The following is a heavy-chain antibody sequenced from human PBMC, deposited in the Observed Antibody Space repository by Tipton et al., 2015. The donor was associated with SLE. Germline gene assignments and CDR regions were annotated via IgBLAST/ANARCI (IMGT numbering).Heavy chain of an antibody. J-gene: IGHJ4*02. CDR1: GFTFSSNW. V-gene: IGHV3-74*01. CDR2: INTDGSTT. D-gene: IGHD1-26*01. Sequence: SLRLSCAASGFTFSSNWMHWVRQAPGKGLMWVSRINTDGSTTTYADSVKGRFTISRDNAKNTLYLQMNSLRAEDTAVYYCARSVFVGSRIDSWGQGTLVTVSS. CDR3: ARSVFVGSRIDS.